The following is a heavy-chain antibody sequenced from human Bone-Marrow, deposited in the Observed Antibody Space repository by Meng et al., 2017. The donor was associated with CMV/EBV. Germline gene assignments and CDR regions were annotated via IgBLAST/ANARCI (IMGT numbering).Heavy chain of an antibody. J-gene: IGHJ6*02. CDR1: GGTFSSYA. CDR2: IIPILGIA. V-gene: IGHV1-69*10. Sequence: SVKVSCKASGGTFSSYAISWVRQAPGQGLEWMGGIIPILGIANYAQKFQGRVTITADKSTSTAYMELSSLRSEDTAVYYCARVTRVHRMYYDFWSGPGGDYYGMDVWGQGTTVTVSS. D-gene: IGHD3-3*01. CDR3: ARVTRVHRMYYDFWSGPGGDYYGMDV.